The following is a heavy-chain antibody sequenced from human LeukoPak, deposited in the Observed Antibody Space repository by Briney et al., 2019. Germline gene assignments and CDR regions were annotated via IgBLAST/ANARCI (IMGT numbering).Heavy chain of an antibody. V-gene: IGHV3-7*01. Sequence: GGSLRLSCAASGFTFSNYWMTWVRQAPGKGLEWVANMNQDGSGKYYVDSAKGRFAISRDNAKNSLYLQMNSLRAEDTAVYYCAELGITMIGGVWGKGTTVTISS. D-gene: IGHD3-10*02. CDR3: AELGITMIGGV. CDR1: GFTFSNYW. CDR2: MNQDGSGK. J-gene: IGHJ6*04.